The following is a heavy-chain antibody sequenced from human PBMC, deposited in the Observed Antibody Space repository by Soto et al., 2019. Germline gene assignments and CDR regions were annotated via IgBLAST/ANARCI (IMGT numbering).Heavy chain of an antibody. CDR1: GFTFSSYG. V-gene: IGHV3-33*01. J-gene: IGHJ4*02. Sequence: GGSLRLSCAASGFTFSSYGMHWVRQAPGKGLEWVAVIWYDGSNKYYADSVKGRFTISRDNSKNTLYLQMNSLRAEDTAVYYCARERSEGSGWPYYFYSWCQGNLVTVSS. CDR2: IWYDGSNK. D-gene: IGHD6-19*01. CDR3: ARERSEGSGWPYYFYS.